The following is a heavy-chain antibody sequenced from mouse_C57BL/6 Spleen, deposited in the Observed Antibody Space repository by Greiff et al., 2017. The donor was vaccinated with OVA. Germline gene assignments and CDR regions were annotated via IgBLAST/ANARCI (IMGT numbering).Heavy chain of an antibody. CDR2: IYPGSGST. J-gene: IGHJ3*01. CDR1: GYTFTSYW. D-gene: IGHD2-5*01. V-gene: IGHV1-55*01. CDR3: ASSYYSNYGWFAY. Sequence: VKLQQPGAELVKPGASVKMSCKASGYTFTSYWITWVKQRPGQGLEWIGDIYPGSGSTNYNEKFKSKATLTVDTSSSTAYMQLSSLTSEDSAVYYCASSYYSNYGWFAYWGQGTLVTVSA.